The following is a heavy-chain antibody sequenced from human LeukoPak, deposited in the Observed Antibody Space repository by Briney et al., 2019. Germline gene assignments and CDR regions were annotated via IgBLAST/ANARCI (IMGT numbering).Heavy chain of an antibody. D-gene: IGHD2-8*02. V-gene: IGHV3-7*01. Sequence: GGSLRLSCTASGFPFQSYWMNWVRQAPGKGLELVTNINADGSDKYFMDSVKGRFSISRDNANNRLYLQMTSLRAEDTAVYYCMPGRGYWGQGTLVAVSS. J-gene: IGHJ4*02. CDR3: MPGRGY. CDR2: INADGSDK. CDR1: GFPFQSYW.